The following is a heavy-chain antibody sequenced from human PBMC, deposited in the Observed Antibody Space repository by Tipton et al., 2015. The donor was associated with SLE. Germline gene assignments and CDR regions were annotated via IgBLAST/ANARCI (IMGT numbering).Heavy chain of an antibody. V-gene: IGHV3-23*01. CDR3: AKDTSWSSSWFDAFDI. D-gene: IGHD6-13*01. J-gene: IGHJ3*02. CDR2: ISGSGGST. Sequence: GSLRLSCAASGFTFSSYAMSWVRQAPGKGLEWVSAISGSGGSTYYADSVKGRFTISRDNSKNTLYLQMNSLRAEDTAVYYCAKDTSWSSSWFDAFDIWGQGTMVPVSS. CDR1: GFTFSSYA.